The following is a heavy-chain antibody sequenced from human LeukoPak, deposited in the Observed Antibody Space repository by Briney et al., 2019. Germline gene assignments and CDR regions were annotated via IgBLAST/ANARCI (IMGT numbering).Heavy chain of an antibody. Sequence: GASVKVSCKASGYSFTTYDINWVRQAPGQGLEWMGWMRPKKSDTGYARKFQDRVTLTCNISTDTAYMELNSLTAEDTAVYFCAGSPPEDTSSGYWGQGTLVTVSS. CDR1: GYSFTTYD. CDR3: AGSPPEDTSSGY. D-gene: IGHD3-22*01. CDR2: MRPKKSDT. V-gene: IGHV1-8*01. J-gene: IGHJ4*02.